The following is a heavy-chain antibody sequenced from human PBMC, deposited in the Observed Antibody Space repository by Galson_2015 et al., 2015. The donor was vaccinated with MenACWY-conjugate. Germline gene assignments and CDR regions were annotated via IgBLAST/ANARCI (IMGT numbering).Heavy chain of an antibody. CDR1: GFTFSNYW. D-gene: IGHD2/OR15-2a*01. CDR3: AITYCNSGNCYYDY. J-gene: IGHJ4*02. CDR2: INRDGSST. Sequence: SLRLSCEASGFTFSNYWMHWVRQAPGKGLVWVSRINRDGSSTSHADSVQGRFTISRDNATNTLYLQMNSLRAEDTAVYYCAITYCNSGNCYYDYWGQGTLVTVSS. V-gene: IGHV3-74*01.